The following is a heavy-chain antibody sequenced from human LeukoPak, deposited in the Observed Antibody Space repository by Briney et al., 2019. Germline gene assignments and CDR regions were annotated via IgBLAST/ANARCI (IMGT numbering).Heavy chain of an antibody. V-gene: IGHV1-46*01. Sequence: GASVKVSCKASGNTFTGYYMHWVRQAPGQGLEWMGAINPIGGITSYAQKFQGRLTMTRDMSTSTVYMELSSLRSDDTAVYYCARCITMVRGVHPFDYWGQGTLVTVSS. J-gene: IGHJ4*02. CDR2: INPIGGIT. CDR3: ARCITMVRGVHPFDY. CDR1: GNTFTGYY. D-gene: IGHD3-10*01.